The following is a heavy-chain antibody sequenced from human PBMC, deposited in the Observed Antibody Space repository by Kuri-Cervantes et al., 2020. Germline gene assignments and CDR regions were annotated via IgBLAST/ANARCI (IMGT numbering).Heavy chain of an antibody. CDR2: IWYDGSNK. CDR3: ARAGSSGWYLGVYYYYGIDV. J-gene: IGHJ6*02. D-gene: IGHD6-19*01. CDR1: GFIFSSFG. V-gene: IGHV3-33*08. Sequence: GESLKISCAASGFIFSSFGMHWVRQAPGKGLEWVAVIWYDGSNKYYADSVKGRFTISRDNSKNTLYLQMNSLRDEDTAVYYCARAGSSGWYLGVYYYYGIDVWGQGTTVTVSS.